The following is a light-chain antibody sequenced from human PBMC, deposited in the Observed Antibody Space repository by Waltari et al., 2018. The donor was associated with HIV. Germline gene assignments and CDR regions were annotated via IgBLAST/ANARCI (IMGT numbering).Light chain of an antibody. CDR2: RAS. V-gene: IGKV4-1*01. J-gene: IGKJ3*01. CDR1: QTLFYSPGNRNP. CDR3: QQSYTIPLT. Sequence: DIVLTQSPDSLTVSLGEGASISCRSSQTLFYSPGNRNPLAWYQQRAGQSTRLLVSRASVRQPGVADRFSGSGSGTNFTLTISSVQAEDVAIYYCQQSYTIPLTFGPGTRVDI.